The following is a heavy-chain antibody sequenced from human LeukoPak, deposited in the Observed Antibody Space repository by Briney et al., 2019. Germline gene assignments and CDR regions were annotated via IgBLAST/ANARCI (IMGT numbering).Heavy chain of an antibody. D-gene: IGHD3-22*01. CDR3: ATRDYDSSGHAIRRAFDI. CDR2: INPNSGGT. CDR1: GYTFTGYY. V-gene: IGHV1-2*02. J-gene: IGHJ3*02. Sequence: GASVTVSCKASGYTFTGYYMHWVRQAPGQGLEWMGWINPNSGGTNYAQKFQGRVTMTRDTSISTAYMELSRLRSDDTAVYYCATRDYDSSGHAIRRAFDIWGQGTMVTVSS.